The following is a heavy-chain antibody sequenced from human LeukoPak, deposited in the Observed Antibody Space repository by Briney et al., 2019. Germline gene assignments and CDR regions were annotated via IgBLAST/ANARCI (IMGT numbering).Heavy chain of an antibody. CDR3: ARFPCSGDSCYSGIRAFDI. Sequence: SETLSLTCTVSGYSISSGYYWGWIRQPPGKGLEWIGEINHSGSTNSNPSLKSRVTILIDTSKNQFSLKLSSVTAADTAVYYCARFPCSGDSCYSGIRAFDIWGQGTMVIVSS. CDR1: GYSISSGYY. CDR2: INHSGST. V-gene: IGHV4-38-2*02. J-gene: IGHJ3*02. D-gene: IGHD2-15*01.